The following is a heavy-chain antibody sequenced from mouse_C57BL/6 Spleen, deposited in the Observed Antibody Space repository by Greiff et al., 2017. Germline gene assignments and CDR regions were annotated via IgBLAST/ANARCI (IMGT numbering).Heavy chain of an antibody. V-gene: IGHV10-1*01. Sequence: EVKLVESGGGLVQPKGSLKLSCAASGFSFNTYAMNWVRQAPGKGLEWVARIRSKSNNYATYYADSVKDRFTISRDDSESMLYLQMNNLKTEDTAMYYCVRHRTVGAMDYWGQGTSVTVSS. CDR1: GFSFNTYA. D-gene: IGHD1-1*01. CDR3: VRHRTVGAMDY. CDR2: IRSKSNNYAT. J-gene: IGHJ4*01.